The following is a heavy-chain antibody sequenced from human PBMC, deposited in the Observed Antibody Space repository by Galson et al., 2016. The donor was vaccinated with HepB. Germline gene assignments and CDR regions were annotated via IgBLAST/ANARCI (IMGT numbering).Heavy chain of an antibody. V-gene: IGHV1-69*06. CDR2: IIPGFETT. D-gene: IGHD3-22*01. Sequence: SVKVSCKASGGTFSIYAISWVRQAPGQGLEWMGGIIPGFETTHYAQQFQGRVTISADKSTSTAYMELTSLRSDDTAAYYCAITPYHYDTSGYYYDWGQGTLVTVFS. J-gene: IGHJ4*02. CDR1: GGTFSIYA. CDR3: AITPYHYDTSGYYYD.